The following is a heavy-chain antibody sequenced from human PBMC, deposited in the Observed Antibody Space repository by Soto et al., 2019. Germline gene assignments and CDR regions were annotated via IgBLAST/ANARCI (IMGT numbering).Heavy chain of an antibody. CDR1: GYTFFTYD. D-gene: IGHD5-12*01. Sequence: QVHLVQSGVEVKTPGASVKVSCQASGYTFFTYDISWVRQAPGQGLEWMGWISTYSGDTKYAQKFQGGVTMTTDTSTTTAYLELRSMRSDATAVYYCARHHGPTTSENWFDPWGQGTLVTVSS. CDR2: ISTYSGDT. CDR3: ARHHGPTTSENWFDP. V-gene: IGHV1-18*01. J-gene: IGHJ5*02.